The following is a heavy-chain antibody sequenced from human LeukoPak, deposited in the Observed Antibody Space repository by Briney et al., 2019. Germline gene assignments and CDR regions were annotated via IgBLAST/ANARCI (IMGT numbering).Heavy chain of an antibody. Sequence: GRSLRLSCAAFGFTFSSYAMHWVRQAPGKGLEWVAVISYDGSNKYYADSVKGRFTISRDNSKNTLYLQMNSLRAEDTAVYYCARGGRGTLNWFDPWGQGTLVTVSS. D-gene: IGHD3-16*01. J-gene: IGHJ5*02. CDR1: GFTFSSYA. CDR2: ISYDGSNK. CDR3: ARGGRGTLNWFDP. V-gene: IGHV3-30-3*01.